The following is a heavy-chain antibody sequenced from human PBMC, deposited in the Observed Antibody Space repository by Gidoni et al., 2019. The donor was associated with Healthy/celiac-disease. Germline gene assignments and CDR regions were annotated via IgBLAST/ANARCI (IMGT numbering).Heavy chain of an antibody. CDR3: AKPAHYYDSSGYYWCAFDI. Sequence: EVQLLESGGGLVQPGGSLRLSCAASGFTFSSYAMSWVRQAPGKGLEWVSAISGSGGSTYYADSVKGRFTISRDNSKNTLYLQMNSLRAEDTAVYYCAKPAHYYDSSGYYWCAFDIWGQGTMVTVSS. CDR1: GFTFSSYA. V-gene: IGHV3-23*01. D-gene: IGHD3-22*01. J-gene: IGHJ3*02. CDR2: ISGSGGST.